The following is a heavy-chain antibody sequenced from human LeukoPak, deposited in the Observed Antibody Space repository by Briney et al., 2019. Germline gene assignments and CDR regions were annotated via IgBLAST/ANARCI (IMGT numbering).Heavy chain of an antibody. CDR2: ISYDGNVK. CDR1: GFSFSHYA. J-gene: IGHJ4*02. CDR3: ARDFSTKYSQDY. V-gene: IGHV3-30-3*01. Sequence: GGSLRLSCAASGFSFSHYALHWVRQAPGKGLEWLTFISYDGNVKYYADSVKGRFTVSRDDSKITLYLQMHSLIAEDTALYYCARDFSTKYSQDYWGQGTLVTVSS. D-gene: IGHD1-26*01.